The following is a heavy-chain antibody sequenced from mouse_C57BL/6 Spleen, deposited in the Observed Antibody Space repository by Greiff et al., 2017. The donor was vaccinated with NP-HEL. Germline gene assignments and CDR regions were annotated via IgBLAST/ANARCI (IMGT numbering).Heavy chain of an antibody. CDR2: ISSGSSTN. J-gene: IGHJ2*01. V-gene: IGHV5-17*01. Sequence: EVKFEESGGGLVKPGGSLKLSCAASGFTFSDYGMHWVRQAPEKGLEWVAYISSGSSTNYYADTVKGRFTISRDNTKNTLFLQMTSLRSEDTSMYYCADLNYWGQGTTLTVSS. CDR1: GFTFSDYG. CDR3: ADLNY.